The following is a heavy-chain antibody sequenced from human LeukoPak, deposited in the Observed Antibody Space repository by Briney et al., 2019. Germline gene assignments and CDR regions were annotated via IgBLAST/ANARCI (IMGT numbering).Heavy chain of an antibody. CDR3: ARQQLWPSEFDY. V-gene: IGHV1-18*01. D-gene: IGHD5-18*01. CDR1: GYTFTSYG. CDR2: ISAYNGNT. Sequence: ASVKVSCKASGYTFTSYGISWVRQAPGQALEWMGWISAYNGNTNYAQKLQGRVTMTTDTSTSTAYMELRSLRSDGTAVYYCARQQLWPSEFDYWGQGTLVTVSS. J-gene: IGHJ4*02.